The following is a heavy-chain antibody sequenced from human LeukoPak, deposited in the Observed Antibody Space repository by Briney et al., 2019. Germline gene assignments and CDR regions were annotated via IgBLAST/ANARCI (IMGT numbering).Heavy chain of an antibody. D-gene: IGHD2-8*02. CDR3: AKDRTGGAGGNYFDY. J-gene: IGHJ4*02. V-gene: IGHV3-7*03. Sequence: GGSLRLSCAASGFTFSSYMMTWVRQAPGKGLEWVANIKPDGGEKFYVDSVRGRFTISRDNSKNSLYLQMNSLRAEDTALYYCAKDRTGGAGGNYFDYWGQGTLVTVSS. CDR2: IKPDGGEK. CDR1: GFTFSSYM.